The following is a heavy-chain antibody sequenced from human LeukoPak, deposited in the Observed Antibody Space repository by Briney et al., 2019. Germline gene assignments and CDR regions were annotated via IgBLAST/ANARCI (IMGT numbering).Heavy chain of an antibody. CDR1: VGSINY. D-gene: IGHD1-26*01. Sequence: SETLSLTCTVSVGSINYGVWIRQPPGKGLEWIGSLYYSGTTHYNPSLKSRFTISVDTSKNQFSLKLSSVTAPDTPVYYSARVEDMGDYLSWSFEVWGRGTLVTVSS. CDR3: ARVEDMGDYLSWSFEV. J-gene: IGHJ2*01. CDR2: LYYSGTT. V-gene: IGHV4-39*01.